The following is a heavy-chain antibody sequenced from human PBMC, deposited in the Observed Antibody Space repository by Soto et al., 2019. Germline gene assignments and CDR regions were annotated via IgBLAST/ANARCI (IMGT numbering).Heavy chain of an antibody. CDR2: LYYSGST. CDR1: GGSISSNY. D-gene: IGHD4-4*01. V-gene: IGHV4-59*01. CDR3: ARGTDDYNGWYFDF. Sequence: SETLSLTCTVSGGSISSNYWSWIRQPPGMGLEWIWYLYYSGSTNYNPSLQSRVTISLDTSKNQFSLELTSVTTADTAVYYCARGTDDYNGWYFDFWGRGTLVTVSS. J-gene: IGHJ2*01.